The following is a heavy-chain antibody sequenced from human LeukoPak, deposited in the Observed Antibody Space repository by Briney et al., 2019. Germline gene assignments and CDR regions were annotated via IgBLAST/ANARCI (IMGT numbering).Heavy chain of an antibody. CDR1: GGSISSSSYY. CDR2: IYYSGST. CDR3: ARHRIRSWFDP. D-gene: IGHD2-15*01. Sequence: KPSETLSLTCIVSGGSISSSSYYWGWIRQPPGKGLEWIGSIYYSGSTYYNPSLKSRVTISVDTSKNQFSLKLSSVTAADTAVYYCARHRIRSWFDPWGQGTLVTVSS. J-gene: IGHJ5*02. V-gene: IGHV4-39*01.